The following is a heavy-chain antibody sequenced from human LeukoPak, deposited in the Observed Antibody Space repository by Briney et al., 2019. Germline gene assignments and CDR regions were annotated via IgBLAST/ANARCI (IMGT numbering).Heavy chain of an antibody. D-gene: IGHD3-22*01. CDR1: GDSIISDTYY. J-gene: IGHJ3*02. CDR2: LYHSGGT. Sequence: SETLSLTCIVSGDSIISDTYYWGWIRQPPGKGLEWIGSLYHSGGTYYTPSLKSRVTISVDTSKNQFSLKLSSVTAADTAVYYCARDEGYYDGSGYSPDAFDIWGQGTTVTVSS. CDR3: ARDEGYYDGSGYSPDAFDI. V-gene: IGHV4-38-2*02.